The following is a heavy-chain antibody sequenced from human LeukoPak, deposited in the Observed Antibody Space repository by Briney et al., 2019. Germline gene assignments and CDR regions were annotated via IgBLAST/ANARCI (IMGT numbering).Heavy chain of an antibody. V-gene: IGHV4-59*01. CDR2: IYYSGST. CDR3: ARALQLPGFDY. Sequence: SETLSLTCTVSGGSISSYYWSWIRQPPGKGLEWIGYIYYSGSTNYNPSLKSRVTISVDTSENQFSLKLSSVTAADTAVHYCARALQLPGFDYWGQGTLVTVSS. J-gene: IGHJ4*02. CDR1: GGSISSYY. D-gene: IGHD2-2*01.